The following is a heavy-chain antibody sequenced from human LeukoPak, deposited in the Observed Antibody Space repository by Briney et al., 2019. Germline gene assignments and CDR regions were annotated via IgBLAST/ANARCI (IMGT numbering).Heavy chain of an antibody. CDR2: IKPDGGEK. CDR3: ARLGSSGWYACDY. CDR1: GFTFSSYM. V-gene: IGHV3-7*01. J-gene: IGHJ4*02. Sequence: GGSLRLSCAASGFTFSSYMMTWVRQAPGKGLEWVANIKPDGGEKFYVDSVRGRFTISRDNAKNSLYLQMNSLRAEDTAVYYCARLGSSGWYACDYWGQGTLVTVSS. D-gene: IGHD6-19*01.